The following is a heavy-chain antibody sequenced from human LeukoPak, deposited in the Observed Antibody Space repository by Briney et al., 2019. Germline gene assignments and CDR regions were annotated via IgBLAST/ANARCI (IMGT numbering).Heavy chain of an antibody. Sequence: GGSLRLSCAASGFTFSSYEMNWVRQAPGEGLAWVSYINSGGSAIDYANSVKGRFTISRDNAKNSLYLQMNSLRVEDTAVYYCARLQRELWGLSFDDWGQGTRVTVSS. CDR1: GFTFSSYE. D-gene: IGHD1-7*01. CDR2: INSGGSAI. V-gene: IGHV3-48*03. CDR3: ARLQRELWGLSFDD. J-gene: IGHJ4*02.